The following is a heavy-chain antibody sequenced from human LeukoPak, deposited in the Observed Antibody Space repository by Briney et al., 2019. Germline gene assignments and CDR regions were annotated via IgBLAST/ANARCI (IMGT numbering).Heavy chain of an antibody. CDR3: TRGLYGSPGDN. Sequence: QPGGSLRLSCAASGFTFSSYRMHWVRQAPGKGLVRVSRINSDGSSTDYADSVKGRFTMSRDNAKNTVYLHMNSLGAEDTAVYYCTRGLYGSPGDNWGQGTLVTVFS. J-gene: IGHJ4*02. D-gene: IGHD1-26*01. CDR2: INSDGSST. CDR1: GFTFSSYR. V-gene: IGHV3-74*01.